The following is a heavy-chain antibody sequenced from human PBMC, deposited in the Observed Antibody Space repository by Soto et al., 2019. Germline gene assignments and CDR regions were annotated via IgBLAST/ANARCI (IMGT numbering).Heavy chain of an antibody. CDR3: AKDHLVYATKYYFDY. D-gene: IGHD2-8*01. CDR2: ISGSGGST. V-gene: IGHV3-23*01. Sequence: GGSLRLSCAASGFTFSSYAMSWVRQAPGKGLEWVSAISGSGGSTYYADSVKGRFTISRDKSKNTLYLQMNSLRAEDTAVYYCAKDHLVYATKYYFDYWGQGTLVTVSS. J-gene: IGHJ4*02. CDR1: GFTFSSYA.